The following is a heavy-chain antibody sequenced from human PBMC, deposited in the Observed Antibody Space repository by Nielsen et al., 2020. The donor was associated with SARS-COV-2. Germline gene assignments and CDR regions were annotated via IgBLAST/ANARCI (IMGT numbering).Heavy chain of an antibody. CDR3: ARVRPYYFAY. J-gene: IGHJ4*02. Sequence: SETLSLTCAVSGGSFTAYYWSWISQPPGKGLEWIGEINHTGDTNNNPSLRSRVTVSRDTSKNPFSLNLTSVTAADTAIYYCARVRPYYFAYWGQGTLVTVSS. V-gene: IGHV4-34*01. CDR1: GGSFTAYY. CDR2: INHTGDT.